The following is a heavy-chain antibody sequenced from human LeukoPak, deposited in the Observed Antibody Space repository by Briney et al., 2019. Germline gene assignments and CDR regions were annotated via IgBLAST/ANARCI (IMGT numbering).Heavy chain of an antibody. D-gene: IGHD5-18*01. CDR2: INHSGST. CDR1: GGSFSGYY. V-gene: IGHV4-34*01. J-gene: IGHJ4*02. Sequence: SETLSLTCAVYGGSFSGYYWSWIRQPPGKGLEWIGEINHSGSTNYNPSLKSRVTISVDTSKNQFSLKLSSVTAADTAVYYCASTYSYGLSDYWGQGTLVTVSS. CDR3: ASTYSYGLSDY.